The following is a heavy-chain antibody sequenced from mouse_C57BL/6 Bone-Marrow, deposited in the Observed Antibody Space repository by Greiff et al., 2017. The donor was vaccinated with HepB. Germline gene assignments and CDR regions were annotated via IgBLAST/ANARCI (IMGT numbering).Heavy chain of an antibody. CDR2: IYPGDGDT. Sequence: VKVVESGPELVKPGASVKISCKASGYAFSSSWMNWVKQRPGKGLEWIGRIYPGDGDTNYNGKFKGKATLTADKSSSTAYMQLSSLTSEDSAVYFCAKGDPAWFAYWGQGTLVTVSA. D-gene: IGHD2-13*01. V-gene: IGHV1-82*01. CDR1: GYAFSSSW. CDR3: AKGDPAWFAY. J-gene: IGHJ3*01.